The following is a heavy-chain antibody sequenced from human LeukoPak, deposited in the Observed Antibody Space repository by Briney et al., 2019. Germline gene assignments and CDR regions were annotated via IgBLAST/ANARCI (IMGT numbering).Heavy chain of an antibody. J-gene: IGHJ4*02. D-gene: IGHD3-10*01. Sequence: PSETLSLTCTVSGGSISSYYWSWIRQPPGKGLEWIGYIYYSGSTNYNPSLKSRVTISVDTSKNQFSLKLSSVTAADTAVYYCARNVHIKRGNFDYWGQGTLVTVSS. CDR2: IYYSGST. V-gene: IGHV4-59*08. CDR3: ARNVHIKRGNFDY. CDR1: GGSISSYY.